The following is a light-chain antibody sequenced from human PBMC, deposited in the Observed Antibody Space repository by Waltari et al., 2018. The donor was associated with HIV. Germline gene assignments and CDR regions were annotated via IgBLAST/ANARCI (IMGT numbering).Light chain of an antibody. CDR1: DIDLGLYNF. V-gene: IGLV2-14*03. J-gene: IGLJ2*01. Sequence: AVTQPGSVSGLPGQSTTISCTVDDIDLGLYNFVSWYQQRSGNPPRLLLYDVDSRASGVSGRFSGAMSDHTASLTISGLRAEDEGHYYCASFTDDNTVIFGGGTEVTVL. CDR3: ASFTDDNTVI. CDR2: DVD.